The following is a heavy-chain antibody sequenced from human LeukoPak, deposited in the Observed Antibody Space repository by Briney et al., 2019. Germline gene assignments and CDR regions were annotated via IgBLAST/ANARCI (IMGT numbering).Heavy chain of an antibody. CDR1: GFTFSSYA. Sequence: GRSLRLSCAASGFTFSSYAMHWVRQAPGKGLEWVAVISYDGSNKYYADSVKGRFTISRDNSKNTLYLQMNSLRAEDTAVYYCARAGGIDYYYYGMDVWGQGTTVTVSS. CDR3: ARAGGIDYYYYGMDV. CDR2: ISYDGSNK. V-gene: IGHV3-30-3*01. J-gene: IGHJ6*02.